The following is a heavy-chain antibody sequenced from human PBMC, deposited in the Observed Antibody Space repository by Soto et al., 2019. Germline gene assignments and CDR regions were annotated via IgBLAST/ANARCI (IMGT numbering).Heavy chain of an antibody. CDR1: GYTFTGYY. CDR2: INPNSGDT. D-gene: IGHD2-2*01. Sequence: ASVKVSCKASGYTFTGYYIHWVRQAPGQGLGWMGWINPNSGDTNYAQKFQGRVTMTRDTSIRTAYMELSRVRSDDTAVYYCATAHATDYWGQGTLVTVSS. V-gene: IGHV1-2*02. J-gene: IGHJ4*02. CDR3: ATAHATDY.